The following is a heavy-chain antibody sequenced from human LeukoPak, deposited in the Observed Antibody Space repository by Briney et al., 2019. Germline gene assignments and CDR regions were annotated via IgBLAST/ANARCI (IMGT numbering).Heavy chain of an antibody. J-gene: IGHJ6*03. D-gene: IGHD3-10*01. CDR2: IYTSGST. Sequence: SETLSLTCAVSGGSISSYYWSWIRQPAGKGLEWIGRIYTSGSTNYNPSLKSRVTMSVDTSKNQFSLKLSSVTAADTAVYYCARDGFRFGELMYYYHYMDVWGKGTTVTISS. CDR1: GGSISSYY. CDR3: ARDGFRFGELMYYYHYMDV. V-gene: IGHV4-4*07.